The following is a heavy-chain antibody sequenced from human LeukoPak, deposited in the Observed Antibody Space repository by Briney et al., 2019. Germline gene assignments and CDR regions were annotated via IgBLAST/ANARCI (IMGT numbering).Heavy chain of an antibody. CDR1: GYTFTGYY. D-gene: IGHD4-17*01. CDR3: AREWSYGDYYDY. J-gene: IGHJ4*02. V-gene: IGHV1-2*06. CDR2: INPNSGGT. Sequence: ASVKVSCKASGYTFTGYYIHWVRQAPGQGLEWMGRINPNSGGTNYAQKFQGRVTMTRDTSISTAYMELSRLRSGDTAVYYCAREWSYGDYYDYWGQGTLVTVSS.